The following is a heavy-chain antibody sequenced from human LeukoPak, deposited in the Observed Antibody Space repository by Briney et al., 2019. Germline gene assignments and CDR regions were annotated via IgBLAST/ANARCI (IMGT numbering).Heavy chain of an antibody. CDR2: IKSKTDGGTT. CDR3: TTENSSGYQIDY. CDR1: GFTFSNAW. D-gene: IGHD3-22*01. V-gene: IGHV3-15*01. Sequence: PGGSLRLSCAASGFTFSNAWMSWVRQAPGKGLEWVGRIKSKTDGGTTDYAAPVKGRFTISRDDSKNTLYLQMNSLKTEDTAVYYCTTENSSGYQIDYWGQGTLVTVSS. J-gene: IGHJ4*02.